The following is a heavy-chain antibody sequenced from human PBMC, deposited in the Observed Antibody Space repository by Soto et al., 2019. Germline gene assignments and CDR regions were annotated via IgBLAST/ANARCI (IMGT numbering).Heavy chain of an antibody. CDR1: GYRFTSYG. D-gene: IGHD3-16*01. CDR3: AMVDVYVTPSPQDV. CDR2: INAYNGNT. J-gene: IGHJ6*02. V-gene: IGHV1-18*01. Sequence: ASVKVSCKAFGYRFTSYGIGWARQAPGQGLEWMGWINAYNGNTNYAQNFQGRVTLTTDTSTSTAYMELRSLRSNDTGVYYCAMVDVYVTPSPQDVWGRGTSVTVSS.